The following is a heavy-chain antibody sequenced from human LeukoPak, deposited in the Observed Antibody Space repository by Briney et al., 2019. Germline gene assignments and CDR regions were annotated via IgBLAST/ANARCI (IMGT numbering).Heavy chain of an antibody. J-gene: IGHJ5*02. V-gene: IGHV4-34*01. CDR1: GGSFSGYY. CDR3: ARSGRVLWSLNWFDP. D-gene: IGHD3-10*01. CDR2: INHSGST. Sequence: SETLSLTCAVSGGSFSGYYWSWIRQPPGKGLEWIGEINHSGSTNYNPSLKSRVTISVDTSRNQFSLKLSSVTAADTAVYYCARSGRVLWSLNWFDPWGQGTLVTVSS.